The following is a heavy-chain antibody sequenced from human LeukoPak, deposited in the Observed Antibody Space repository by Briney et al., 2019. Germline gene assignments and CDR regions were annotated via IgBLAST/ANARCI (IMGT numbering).Heavy chain of an antibody. CDR2: IVVGSGNT. J-gene: IGHJ5*02. V-gene: IGHV1-58*01. CDR1: GFTFTTSA. Sequence: SVRVSCKASGFTFTTSAVQWVRQARGQRLEWIGWIVVGSGNTNYAQKFQGRVAITRDMSTSTAYMELSRLRSEDTAIYYCVAAYGGSGSYNWFDPWGQGTLVTVPS. D-gene: IGHD3-10*01. CDR3: VAAYGGSGSYNWFDP.